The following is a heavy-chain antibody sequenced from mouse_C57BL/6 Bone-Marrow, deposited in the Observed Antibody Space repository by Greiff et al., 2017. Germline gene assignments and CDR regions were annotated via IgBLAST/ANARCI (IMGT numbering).Heavy chain of an antibody. V-gene: IGHV1-81*01. Sequence: VKLQESGAELARPGASVKLSCKASGYTFTSYGISWVKQRTGQGLEWIGEIYPRSGNTYYNEKFKGKATLTADKSSSTAYMELRSLTSEDSAVYFCARETGTETWFAYWGQGTLVTVSA. CDR2: IYPRSGNT. CDR3: ARETGTETWFAY. J-gene: IGHJ3*01. D-gene: IGHD4-1*01. CDR1: GYTFTSYG.